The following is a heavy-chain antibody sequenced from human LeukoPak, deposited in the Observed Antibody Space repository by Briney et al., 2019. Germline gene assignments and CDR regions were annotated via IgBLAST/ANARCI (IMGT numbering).Heavy chain of an antibody. Sequence: GGSLRLSCAASGFTFSSYSMNWVRQAPGKGLEWVSSISSSSYIYYADSVKGRFTTSRDNAKNSLYLQMNSLRAEDTAVYYCARDRVLGFQHWGQGTLVTVSS. D-gene: IGHD6-6*01. J-gene: IGHJ1*01. CDR3: ARDRVLGFQH. CDR1: GFTFSSYS. V-gene: IGHV3-21*01. CDR2: ISSSSYI.